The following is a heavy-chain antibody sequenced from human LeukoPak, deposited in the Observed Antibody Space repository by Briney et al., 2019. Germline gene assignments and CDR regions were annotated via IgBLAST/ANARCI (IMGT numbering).Heavy chain of an antibody. CDR1: GYTFTSYG. J-gene: IGHJ6*02. V-gene: IGHV1-18*01. CDR3: ARDEIVVVPAAMDYYYYGMDV. CDR2: ISAYNGNT. D-gene: IGHD2-2*01. Sequence: GASVKVSCKASGYTFTSYGISWVRQAPGQGLEWMGWISAYNGNTKYSQKFQGRVTITRDTSASTAYMELSSLRCEDTAVYYCARDEIVVVPAAMDYYYYGMDVWGQGTTVTVSS.